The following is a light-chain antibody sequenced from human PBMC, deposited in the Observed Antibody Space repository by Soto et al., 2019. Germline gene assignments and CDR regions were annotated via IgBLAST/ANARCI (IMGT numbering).Light chain of an antibody. CDR1: QSVSSY. Sequence: EIVLTQSPATLSLSPGERATLSCRASQSVSSYLAWYQQKPGQAPRLLIYDASNRATGIPARFSGSGSGTDFTLTISSLQPDDFATYYCQHYNSYSEAFGQGTKVDTK. CDR3: QHYNSYSEA. J-gene: IGKJ1*01. CDR2: DAS. V-gene: IGKV3-11*01.